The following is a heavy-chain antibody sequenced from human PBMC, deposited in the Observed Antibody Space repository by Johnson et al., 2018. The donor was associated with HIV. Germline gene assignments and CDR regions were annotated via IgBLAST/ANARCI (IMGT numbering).Heavy chain of an antibody. D-gene: IGHD1-26*01. V-gene: IGHV3-30-3*01. J-gene: IGHJ3*02. CDR1: GFTFSSYA. CDR3: ARVGVRIVGPTRADAFDI. CDR2: ISYDGNNK. Sequence: QMQLVESGGGLVQPGGSLRLSQTASGFTFSSYAMHLVRQAPGKGLEWVAVISYDGNNKYYADSVTGRFIISRYNAKDSLYLQMNSLRAEDTALYYCARVGVRIVGPTRADAFDIWGQGTMVTVSS.